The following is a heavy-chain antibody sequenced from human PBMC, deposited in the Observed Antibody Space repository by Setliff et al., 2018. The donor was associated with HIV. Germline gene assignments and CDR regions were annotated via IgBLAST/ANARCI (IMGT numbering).Heavy chain of an antibody. CDR2: IIPILGIA. J-gene: IGHJ6*02. Sequence: GASVKVSCKASGGTFSSYTISWVRQAPGQGLEWMGRIIPILGIANYAQKFQGRVTITADKSTSTAYMELSSLRSEDTAVYYCARDYAVRSSGWMGLVGDYYYYGMDVWGQGTTVTVSS. CDR1: GGTFSSYT. D-gene: IGHD6-19*01. CDR3: ARDYAVRSSGWMGLVGDYYYYGMDV. V-gene: IGHV1-69*04.